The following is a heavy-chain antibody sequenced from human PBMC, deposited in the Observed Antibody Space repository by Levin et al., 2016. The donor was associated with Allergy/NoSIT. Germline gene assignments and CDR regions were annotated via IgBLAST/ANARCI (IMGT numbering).Heavy chain of an antibody. CDR1: GYTFTGYY. CDR2: INPKSGDT. V-gene: IGHV1-2*02. CDR3: AREGVTIVRGVSGSDYYAMDV. D-gene: IGHD3-10*01. J-gene: IGHJ6*02. Sequence: ASVKVSCKASGYTFTGYYVHWVRQAPGQGLEWMGWINPKSGDTNYAQKFQGRVTMTRDTSITTDYMELRSLRSDDTAVYYCAREGVTIVRGVSGSDYYAMDVWGQGTTVTVSS.